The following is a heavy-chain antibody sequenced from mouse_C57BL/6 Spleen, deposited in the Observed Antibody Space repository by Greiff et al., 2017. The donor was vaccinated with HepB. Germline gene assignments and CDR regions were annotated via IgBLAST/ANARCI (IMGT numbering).Heavy chain of an antibody. Sequence: VQLQQPGAELVKPGASVKMSCKASGYTFTSYWITWVKQRPGQGLEWIGDISPGSGSTNYNEKFKSKATLTVDTSSSTAYMQLSSLTSEDSAVYYCARVYYGNYVWAMDYWGQGTSVTVSS. CDR3: ARVYYGNYVWAMDY. D-gene: IGHD2-1*01. CDR1: GYTFTSYW. J-gene: IGHJ4*01. V-gene: IGHV1-55*01. CDR2: ISPGSGST.